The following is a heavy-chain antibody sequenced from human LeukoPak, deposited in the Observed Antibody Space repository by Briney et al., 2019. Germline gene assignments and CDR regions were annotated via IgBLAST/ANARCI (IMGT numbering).Heavy chain of an antibody. CDR2: IDYSGST. Sequence: SETLSLTCTVSGGSISSYYWNWIRQPPGKGLEWTGYIDYSGSTNYNPSLKSRVTISLDTSKNQFSLNLTSVTAADTAVYYCARFTPQGYGWGGYNRFDPWGQGTLVTVSS. D-gene: IGHD3-16*01. J-gene: IGHJ5*02. V-gene: IGHV4-59*01. CDR3: ARFTPQGYGWGGYNRFDP. CDR1: GGSISSYY.